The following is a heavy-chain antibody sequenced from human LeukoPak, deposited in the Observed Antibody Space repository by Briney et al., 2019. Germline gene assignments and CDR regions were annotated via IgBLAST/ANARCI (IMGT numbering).Heavy chain of an antibody. CDR1: GYTLTELS. J-gene: IGHJ3*02. Sequence: ASVKVSCKVSGYTLTELSMHWVRQAPGKGLEWMGGFDPEDGETIYAQKFQGRVTMTTDTSTSTAYMELRSLRSDDTAVYYCARRFSRLHAFDIWGQGTMVTVSS. CDR2: FDPEDGET. D-gene: IGHD5-24*01. V-gene: IGHV1-24*01. CDR3: ARRFSRLHAFDI.